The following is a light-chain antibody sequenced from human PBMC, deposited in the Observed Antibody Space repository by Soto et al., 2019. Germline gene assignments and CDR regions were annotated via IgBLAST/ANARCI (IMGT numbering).Light chain of an antibody. CDR1: SSNIGSNT. V-gene: IGLV1-44*01. CDR2: TNN. Sequence: QAVLTQPPSASGAPGQRVTISFSVSSSNIGSNTVNWYQQLPGTAPKLLIYTNNQRPSGVRDRFSGSRSGTSASLAISGLQSEDVAYYYCAAWDQRSFPTVF. J-gene: IGLJ2*01. CDR3: AAWDQRSFPTV.